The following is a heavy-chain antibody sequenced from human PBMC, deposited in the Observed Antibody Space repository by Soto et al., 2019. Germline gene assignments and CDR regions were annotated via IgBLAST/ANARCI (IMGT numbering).Heavy chain of an antibody. V-gene: IGHV3-23*01. CDR1: GFTFSSYA. D-gene: IGHD3-22*01. CDR2: ISGSGGST. CDR3: AKESGMGYYDSSGYPFDY. Sequence: GGSLRLSCAASGFTFSSYAMSWVRQAPGKGLEWVSAISGSGGSTYYADSVKGRFTISRDNSKNTLYLQMNSLRAEDTAVYYCAKESGMGYYDSSGYPFDYWGQGTLVTVS. J-gene: IGHJ4*02.